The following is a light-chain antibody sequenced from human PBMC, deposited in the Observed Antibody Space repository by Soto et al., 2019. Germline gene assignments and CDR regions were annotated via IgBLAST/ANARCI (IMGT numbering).Light chain of an antibody. J-gene: IGKJ4*01. V-gene: IGKV3-20*01. CDR1: QSVSNNF. CDR2: GAS. CDR3: QQYGSSPLT. Sequence: ELVLTQSPGTLSLSPGERATLSCRASQSVSNNFLAWYQQRPGQAPRLLVYGASRRVTGIPDRFSGGGSGTDFTLTISRLEPEDFAVYFCQQYGSSPLTFGGGTKVEIK.